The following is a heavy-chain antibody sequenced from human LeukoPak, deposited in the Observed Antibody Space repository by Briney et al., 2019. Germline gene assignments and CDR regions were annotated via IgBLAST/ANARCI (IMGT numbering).Heavy chain of an antibody. CDR1: GFTFSSYG. CDR2: ISGSTGST. CDR3: ARPYCSSTSCYEFDP. J-gene: IGHJ5*02. Sequence: PGGSLRLSCAASGFTFSSYGMHWVRQAPGKGLEWVSLISGSTGSTYYADSVKGRFSISRDNSKNTIYLQMNSLRAEDTAVYYCARPYCSSTSCYEFDPWGQGTLVTVSS. V-gene: IGHV3-23*01. D-gene: IGHD2-2*01.